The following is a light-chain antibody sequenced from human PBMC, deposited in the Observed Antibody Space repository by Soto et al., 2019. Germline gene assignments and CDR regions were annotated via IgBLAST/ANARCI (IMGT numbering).Light chain of an antibody. CDR3: TSYASGSSHVV. CDR2: DVN. Sequence: QSVLTQPASVSGSPGQSITLSCTGTSSDIGGYDYVSWYQRHPGKAPKLIIYDVNNRPSGVSNRFSGSKSGNPASLTISGLQAEHEADYYCTSYASGSSHVVFGGGTKLTVL. CDR1: SSDIGGYDY. V-gene: IGLV2-14*01. J-gene: IGLJ2*01.